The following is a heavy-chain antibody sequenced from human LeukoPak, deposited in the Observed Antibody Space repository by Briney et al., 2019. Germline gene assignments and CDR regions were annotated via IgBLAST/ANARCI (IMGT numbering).Heavy chain of an antibody. J-gene: IGHJ6*02. CDR3: ARDLILTVTPYYYGMDV. CDR1: GGSISSSGYY. V-gene: IGHV4-39*02. D-gene: IGHD4-17*01. CDR2: LYYSGSI. Sequence: SETLSLTCTVSGGSISSSGYYWGWIRQPPGKGLEWIGSLYYSGSIYYNPSLKSRFTISVDMSKNQFSLRLSSVTAADTAVYYCARDLILTVTPYYYGMDVWGQGTTVTVSS.